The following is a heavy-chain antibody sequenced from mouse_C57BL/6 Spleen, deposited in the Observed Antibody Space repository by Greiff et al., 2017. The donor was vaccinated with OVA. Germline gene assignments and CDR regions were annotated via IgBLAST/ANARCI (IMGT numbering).Heavy chain of an antibody. D-gene: IGHD2-3*01. V-gene: IGHV1-26*01. CDR3: ARERGGYSSY. CDR1: GYTFTDYY. CDR2: INPNNGGT. Sequence: EVQLQQSGPELVKPGASVKISCKASGYTFTDYYMNWVKQSHGKSLEWIGDINPNNGGTSYNQKFKGKATLTVDKSSSTAYMELRSLTSEDSAVYYCARERGGYSSYWGQGTLVTVSA. J-gene: IGHJ3*01.